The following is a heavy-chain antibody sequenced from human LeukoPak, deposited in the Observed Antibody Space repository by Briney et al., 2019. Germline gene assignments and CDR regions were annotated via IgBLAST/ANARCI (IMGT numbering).Heavy chain of an antibody. V-gene: IGHV4-39*01. Sequence: SETLSLTCTVSGGSISSSSYYWGWIRQPPGKGPEWIGSIYYSGSTYYNPSLKSRVTISVDTSKNQFSLKLSSVTATDTAVYYCASRVYYDFWSGFQSDYWGQGTLVTVSS. CDR1: GGSISSSSYY. D-gene: IGHD3-3*01. CDR2: IYYSGST. J-gene: IGHJ4*02. CDR3: ASRVYYDFWSGFQSDY.